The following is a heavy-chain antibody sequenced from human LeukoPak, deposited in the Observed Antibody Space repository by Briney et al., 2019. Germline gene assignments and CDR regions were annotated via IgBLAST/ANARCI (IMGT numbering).Heavy chain of an antibody. CDR1: GFTFSSYS. V-gene: IGHV3-21*01. Sequence: GGSLRLSCAVSGFTFSSYSMNWVRQAPGKGLEWASSISSSSSYIYYADSVKGRFTISRDNAKNSLYLQMNSLRAEDTAVYYCARDLSGYDSSLAYWGQGTLVTVSS. D-gene: IGHD5-12*01. CDR3: ARDLSGYDSSLAY. J-gene: IGHJ4*02. CDR2: ISSSSSYI.